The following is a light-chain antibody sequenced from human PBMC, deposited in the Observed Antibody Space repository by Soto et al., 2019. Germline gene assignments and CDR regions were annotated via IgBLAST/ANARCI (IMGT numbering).Light chain of an antibody. Sequence: DIQMIQSPSSLSASVGDRVTITCQASQEISNYLNWYQQKPGKAPKLLLYDASNLERGVPSRFSGRGSGTDFTSTISSLQPEDFATYCCQQYDHLPRTFGRGTKVEIK. CDR1: QEISNY. V-gene: IGKV1-33*01. CDR3: QQYDHLPRT. J-gene: IGKJ1*01. CDR2: DAS.